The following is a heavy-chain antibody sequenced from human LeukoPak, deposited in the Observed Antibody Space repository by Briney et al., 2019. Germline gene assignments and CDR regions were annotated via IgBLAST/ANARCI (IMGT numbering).Heavy chain of an antibody. CDR2: IYYSGST. CDR1: GGSISSGDYY. V-gene: IGHV4-30-4*08. CDR3: ARERSGYDYDY. D-gene: IGHD5-12*01. J-gene: IGHJ4*02. Sequence: SQTLSLTCTVSGGSISSGDYYWSWIRQPPATGLEWIGYIYYSGSTYYNPSLKSRVSISVDTSKNQSSLKLSSVTAADTAVYYCARERSGYDYDYWGQGTLVTVSS.